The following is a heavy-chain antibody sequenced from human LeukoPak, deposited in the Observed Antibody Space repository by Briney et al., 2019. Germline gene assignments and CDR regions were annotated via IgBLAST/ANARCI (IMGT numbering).Heavy chain of an antibody. J-gene: IGHJ5*02. Sequence: TGGSLRLSCAASGFTFTTYWMGWVRQAPGKGVEWVANIKQDGSEQYYVDSVKGRFTISRDNAKNSLSLQMNSLRAEDTAVYYCARPLMYYYGSETYFWFDPWGQGTLVTVSS. CDR3: ARPLMYYYGSETYFWFDP. D-gene: IGHD3-10*01. CDR1: GFTFTTYW. CDR2: IKQDGSEQ. V-gene: IGHV3-7*01.